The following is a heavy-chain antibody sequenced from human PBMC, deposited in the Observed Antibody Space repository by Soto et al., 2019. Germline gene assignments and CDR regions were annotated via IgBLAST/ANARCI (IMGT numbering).Heavy chain of an antibody. V-gene: IGHV3-23*01. CDR2: ISGSGGST. Sequence: EVQLLESGGGLVQPGGSLRLSCAASGFTFSSYAMSWVRQAPGKGLEWVSAISGSGGSTYYADSVKGRFTISRDNSKNTLYLQMNSLRAEDTAVYYCANLIYGSGMRPSYYGMDVWGQGTTVTVSS. J-gene: IGHJ6*02. CDR1: GFTFSSYA. CDR3: ANLIYGSGMRPSYYGMDV. D-gene: IGHD3-10*01.